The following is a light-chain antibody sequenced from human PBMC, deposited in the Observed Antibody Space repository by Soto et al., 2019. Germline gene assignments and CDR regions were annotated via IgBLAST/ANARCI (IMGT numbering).Light chain of an antibody. V-gene: IGKV3-20*01. J-gene: IGKJ1*01. CDR2: GAS. CDR1: QSVSSSY. Sequence: EIVLTQSPGTLSLSPGERATLSCRASQSVSSSYLAWYQQKPGQAPRLLIYGASSRATGIPDRFSGSGSGTAFTLTISRLEPEDFAVYYCHQYGSSWWTFGQGTKVDI. CDR3: HQYGSSWWT.